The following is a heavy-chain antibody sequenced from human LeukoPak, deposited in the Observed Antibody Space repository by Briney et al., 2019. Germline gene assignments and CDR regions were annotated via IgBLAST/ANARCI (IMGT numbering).Heavy chain of an antibody. Sequence: PGRSLRLSCAASGFTFSRYAMHWVRQAPGKGLEWVALVSYDGSSKYYADSVGGRFTISRDNSKNTLYLQMNSLRAEDTAVYYCARELSGNNYGYSDYWGQGTLVTVSS. J-gene: IGHJ4*02. CDR1: GFTFSRYA. CDR3: ARELSGNNYGYSDY. CDR2: VSYDGSSK. V-gene: IGHV3-30*04. D-gene: IGHD5-18*01.